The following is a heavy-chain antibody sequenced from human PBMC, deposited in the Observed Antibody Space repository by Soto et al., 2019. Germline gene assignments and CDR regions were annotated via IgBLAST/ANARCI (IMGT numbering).Heavy chain of an antibody. D-gene: IGHD2-15*01. CDR1: GGSVNNYY. CDR2: IFADGST. V-gene: IGHV4-4*07. Sequence: QVQLQESGPGLVKPSETLSLICTVSGGSVNNYYWGWVRQPAGKGLEWIGRIFADGSTTYNPSLMGRVTLSVDTSRNQLSLELTSMTAADTAVYYCVRDHARVVVGTGFDCWGQGAPVTVSS. CDR3: VRDHARVVVGTGFDC. J-gene: IGHJ4*02.